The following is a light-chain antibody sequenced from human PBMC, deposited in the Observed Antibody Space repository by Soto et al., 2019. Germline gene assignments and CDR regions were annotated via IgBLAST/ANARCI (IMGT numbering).Light chain of an antibody. Sequence: EIVLTQSPGTLSLSPGERVTLSCRASQSVSSNYLAWYQQKPGQAPRLLVYGASSRATGIPDRFSGRGSGTDFTLTISRLEPEDFAVYYCQRYGRSPPITFGQGTRLEIK. CDR1: QSVSSNY. J-gene: IGKJ5*01. CDR2: GAS. CDR3: QRYGRSPPIT. V-gene: IGKV3-20*01.